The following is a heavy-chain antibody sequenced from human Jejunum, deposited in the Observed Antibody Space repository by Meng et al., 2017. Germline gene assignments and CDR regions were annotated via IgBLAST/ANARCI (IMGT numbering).Heavy chain of an antibody. J-gene: IGHJ4*02. CDR2: IYHSGST. Sequence: QVKLLESGPGLVKPSETLSLHCAASGGSISSVYWWTWVRQSPGKGLEWIGEIYHSGSTNYNPSLKSRVTISVDKSKNQFSLKLTSVTAADTAVYYCARGGYYSFDYWGQGTLVTVSS. V-gene: IGHV4-4*02. CDR1: GGSISSVYW. CDR3: ARGGYYSFDY. D-gene: IGHD5-18*01.